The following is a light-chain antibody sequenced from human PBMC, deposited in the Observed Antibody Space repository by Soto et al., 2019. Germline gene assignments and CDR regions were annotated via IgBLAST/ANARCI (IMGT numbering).Light chain of an antibody. J-gene: IGKJ5*01. Sequence: EIVLTQSPGTLSLSPGERATLSCRASQSFSSSYLAWYQQKPGQAPRLLIYGASSRATGIPDRFSGSGSGTDFTLILSRLEPEDFAVYYCQQYGSSPITFGQGTRLEI. CDR2: GAS. V-gene: IGKV3-20*01. CDR3: QQYGSSPIT. CDR1: QSFSSSY.